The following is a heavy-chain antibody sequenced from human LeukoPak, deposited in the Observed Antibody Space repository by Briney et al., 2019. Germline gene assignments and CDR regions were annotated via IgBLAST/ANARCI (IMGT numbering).Heavy chain of an antibody. CDR2: INTKSGGT. V-gene: IGHV1-2*02. J-gene: IGHJ4*02. Sequence: GASVKVSCTSSGYTFTGYYVHWVRQAPGQGLEWMGWINTKSGGTHYAQKFRGRVTMTRDTSISTAYMELSRLRYDDTAVYYCARDEGWNYVNYFDFWGQGTLVTVSS. CDR3: ARDEGWNYVNYFDF. CDR1: GYTFTGYY. D-gene: IGHD1-7*01.